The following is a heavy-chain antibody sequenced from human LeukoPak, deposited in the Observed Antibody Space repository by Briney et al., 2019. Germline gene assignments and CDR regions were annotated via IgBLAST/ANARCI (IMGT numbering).Heavy chain of an antibody. J-gene: IGHJ4*02. CDR1: GGTFSSYA. CDR3: ARGTPPTYYYDSSGYFFDY. V-gene: IGHV1-69*13. CDR2: IIPIFGTA. D-gene: IGHD3-22*01. Sequence: ASVKVSCKASGGTFSSYAISWVRQAPGQGLEWMGGIIPIFGTANYAQKFQGRVTITADESTSTAYMELSSLRSEDTAVYYCARGTPPTYYYDSSGYFFDYWGQGTLVTVSS.